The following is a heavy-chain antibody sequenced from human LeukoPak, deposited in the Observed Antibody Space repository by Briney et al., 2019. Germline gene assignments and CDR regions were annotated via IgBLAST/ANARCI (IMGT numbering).Heavy chain of an antibody. V-gene: IGHV3-7*01. CDR2: IDKHGNKK. CDR1: GFTFSISW. Sequence: GGSLRLSCVAPGFTFSISWVTWVRLAPGKGLEWVANIDKHGNKKYYVDSVKGRFAISRDYASNSVFLQMDSLRAEDTSVYYCAGDAGWGYYDLWGQGTPVTVSS. CDR3: AGDAGWGYYDL. J-gene: IGHJ4*02. D-gene: IGHD1-26*01.